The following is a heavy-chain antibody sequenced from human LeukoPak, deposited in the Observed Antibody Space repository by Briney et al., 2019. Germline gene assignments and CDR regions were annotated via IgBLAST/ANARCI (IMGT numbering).Heavy chain of an antibody. CDR2: IYSGGST. V-gene: IGHV3-66*01. J-gene: IGHJ3*02. CDR1: GFTVSSNY. D-gene: IGHD3-22*01. CDR3: ARDISSGYYDAFDI. Sequence: GGSLRLSCAASGFTVSSNYMSWVRQAPGKGLERVSIIYSGGSTYYADSVKGRFTISRDNSKNTLYLQMNSLRAEDTAVYYCARDISSGYYDAFDIWGQGTMVTVSS.